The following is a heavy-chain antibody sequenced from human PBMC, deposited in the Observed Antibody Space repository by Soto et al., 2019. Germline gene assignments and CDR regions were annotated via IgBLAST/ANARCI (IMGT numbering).Heavy chain of an antibody. V-gene: IGHV3-66*01. CDR3: AGESSSGNSYFDY. Sequence: PGGSLRLCCAASGFTVSSSIMGWVRQAPGKGLGWVSLIYSGGSTYYADSVKGRFTISRDNSKNTLFLQMNSVRADDTAMYYCAGESSSGNSYFDYWGRGT. J-gene: IGHJ4*02. CDR2: IYSGGST. CDR1: GFTVSSSI. D-gene: IGHD1-26*01.